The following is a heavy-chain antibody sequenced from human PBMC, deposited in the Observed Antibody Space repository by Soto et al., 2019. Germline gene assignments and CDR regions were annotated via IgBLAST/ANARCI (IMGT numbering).Heavy chain of an antibody. J-gene: IGHJ4*02. Sequence: ASLKVSCKASGYTFTDYYMHWVRQAPGQGLEWMGWINANSGGTKYAQKFQGRVTMTRDTSISTAYMELSRLTSDDTAVYYCARAGLTTLEMATTFWGQGTLVTVSS. D-gene: IGHD1-1*01. CDR1: GYTFTDYY. CDR3: ARAGLTTLEMATTF. CDR2: INANSGGT. V-gene: IGHV1-2*02.